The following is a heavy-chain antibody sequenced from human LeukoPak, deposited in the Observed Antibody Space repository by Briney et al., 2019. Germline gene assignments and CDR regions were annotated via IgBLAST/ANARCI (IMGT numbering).Heavy chain of an antibody. D-gene: IGHD2-21*02. CDR1: GASITTYY. V-gene: IGHV4-59*13. CDR2: VYHTGST. J-gene: IGHJ4*02. Sequence: SETLSLTCSVSGASITTYYWTWIRQFPGKGLEWIGYVYHTGSTNYNPSLRSRVTISIDTSKSQFSLNLNSVTAADTAIYYCTRLPPFTAFFDFWGPGILVSVSS. CDR3: TRLPPFTAFFDF.